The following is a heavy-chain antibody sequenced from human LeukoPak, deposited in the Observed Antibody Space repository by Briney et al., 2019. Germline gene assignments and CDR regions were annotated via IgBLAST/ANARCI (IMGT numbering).Heavy chain of an antibody. Sequence: GGSLRLSCAASGFTFTTYAMSWVRQAPGKGLEWVSAISNTGDSTYHADSVKGRFTISRDNSKNTLYLQMNSLRAEDTAVYYCAKDFRGRDYYYGMDVWGQGTTVTVSS. CDR2: ISNTGDST. V-gene: IGHV3-23*01. D-gene: IGHD5-24*01. CDR1: GFTFTTYA. CDR3: AKDFRGRDYYYGMDV. J-gene: IGHJ6*02.